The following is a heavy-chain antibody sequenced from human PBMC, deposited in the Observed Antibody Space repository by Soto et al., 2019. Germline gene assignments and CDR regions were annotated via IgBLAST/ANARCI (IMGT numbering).Heavy chain of an antibody. J-gene: IGHJ6*02. CDR2: IYYSGST. D-gene: IGHD6-6*01. CDR1: GGSISSGGYY. Sequence: PSETLSLTCTVSGGSISSGGYYWGWIRQHPGKGLEWIGYIYYSGSTYYNPSLKSRVTISVDTSKKQFSLKLSSVTAADTAVYYCARVSIAARPESGLDVWGQGTTVTVSS. V-gene: IGHV4-31*03. CDR3: ARVSIAARPESGLDV.